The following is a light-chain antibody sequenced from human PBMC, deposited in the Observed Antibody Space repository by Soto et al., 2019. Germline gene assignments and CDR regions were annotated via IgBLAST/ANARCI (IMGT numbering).Light chain of an antibody. V-gene: IGKV3-20*01. CDR2: GAS. J-gene: IGKJ5*01. CDR3: QQYGGSPPVT. CDR1: QSVSSSY. Sequence: TQSPGTLSLSPGERATLSCRASQSVSSSYLAWYQQKPGQAPRLLIYGASSRATGIPDRFSGSGSGTDFTLTISRLEPEDFAVYYCQQYGGSPPVTFGQGTRLEIK.